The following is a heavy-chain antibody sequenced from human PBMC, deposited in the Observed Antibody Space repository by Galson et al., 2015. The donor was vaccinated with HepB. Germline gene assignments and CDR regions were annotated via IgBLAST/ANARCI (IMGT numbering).Heavy chain of an antibody. J-gene: IGHJ6*02. CDR3: AREAGGIAAAGNTFDDYYGMDV. Sequence: SVKVSCKASGYTFTSYYMHWVRQAPGQGLEWMGIINPSGGSTSYAQKFQGRVTMSRDTSTSTVYMELSSLRSEDTAVYYCAREAGGIAAAGNTFDDYYGMDVWGQGTTVTVSS. V-gene: IGHV1-46*03. CDR2: INPSGGST. D-gene: IGHD6-13*01. CDR1: GYTFTSYY.